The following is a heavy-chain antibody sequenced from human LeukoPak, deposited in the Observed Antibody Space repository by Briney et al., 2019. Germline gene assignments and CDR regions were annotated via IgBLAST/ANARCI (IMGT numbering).Heavy chain of an antibody. CDR1: GGSISSSSYY. J-gene: IGHJ4*02. D-gene: IGHD3-22*01. Sequence: SETLSLTCTVSGGSISSSSYYWGWIRQTPGKGLEWIGSMYYSGRTDYSPSLKSRVTISVDTSKNQFSLKLSSVTAADTAVYYCARVAYYDSSGYTHDYWGQGTLVTVSS. V-gene: IGHV4-39*07. CDR3: ARVAYYDSSGYTHDY. CDR2: MYYSGRT.